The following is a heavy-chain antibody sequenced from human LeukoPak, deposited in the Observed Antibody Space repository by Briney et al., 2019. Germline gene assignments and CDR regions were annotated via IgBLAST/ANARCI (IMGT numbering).Heavy chain of an antibody. CDR2: IYHSGST. V-gene: IGHV4-61*01. Sequence: PSETLSLTCTVSGGSISSSSYYWSWIRQPPGKGLEWIGYIYHSGSTNYNPSLKSRVTISVDTSKNEFSLKLSSVTAADTAMYYCARNQHSYDSSGPGYWYFDLWGRGTLVTVSS. CDR3: ARNQHSYDSSGPGYWYFDL. D-gene: IGHD3-22*01. J-gene: IGHJ2*01. CDR1: GGSISSSSYY.